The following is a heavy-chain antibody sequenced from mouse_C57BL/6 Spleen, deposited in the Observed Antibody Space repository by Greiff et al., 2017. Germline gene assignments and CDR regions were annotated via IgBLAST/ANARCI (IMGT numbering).Heavy chain of an antibody. CDR1: GYSFTDYN. CDR2: INPNYGTT. Sequence: VQLKESGPELVKPGASVKISCKASGYSFTDYNMNWVKQSNGKSLEWIGVINPNYGTTSYNQKFKGKATLTVDQSSSTAYMQLNSLTSEDSAVYYGARGGITTVVWYFDVWGTGTTVTVSS. J-gene: IGHJ1*03. V-gene: IGHV1-39*01. D-gene: IGHD1-1*01. CDR3: ARGGITTVVWYFDV.